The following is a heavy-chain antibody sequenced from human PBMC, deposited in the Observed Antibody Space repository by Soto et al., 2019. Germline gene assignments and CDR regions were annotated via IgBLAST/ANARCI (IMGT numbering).Heavy chain of an antibody. CDR1: GISLSTDAVG. J-gene: IGHJ3*02. V-gene: IGHV2-5*02. CDR2: IYWDDDK. D-gene: IGHD5-12*01. CDR3: AHRGEVATIISDAFDI. Sequence: QITLKESGPTLVNPTQTLTLTCTFSGISLSTDAVGVAWIRQPPGKALEWLALIYWDDDKRYTPSLKSRLTIIKDTSKKQLVLTMTNMDPVDTATYYCAHRGEVATIISDAFDIWGPGTSVTVSS.